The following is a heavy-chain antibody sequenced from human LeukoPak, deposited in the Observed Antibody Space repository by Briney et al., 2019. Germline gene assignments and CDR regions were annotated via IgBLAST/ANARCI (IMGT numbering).Heavy chain of an antibody. D-gene: IGHD3-22*01. CDR2: MNPNSGNT. CDR1: GYTFASYD. Sequence: ASVKVSCKASGYTFASYDINWVRQATGQGLEWMGWMNPNSGNTGYAQKFQGRVTMTRSTSISTAYMELSSLRSEDTAVYYRARVYNDSSGYRPLRAWGQGTLVTVSS. J-gene: IGHJ5*02. CDR3: ARVYNDSSGYRPLRA. V-gene: IGHV1-8*01.